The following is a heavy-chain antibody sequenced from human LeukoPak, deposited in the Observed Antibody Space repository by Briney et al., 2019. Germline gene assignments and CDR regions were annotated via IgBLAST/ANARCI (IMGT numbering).Heavy chain of an antibody. Sequence: GASVKVSCKASGYTFTGYYMHWVRQAPGQGLEWMGWINPNSGGTNYAQKFQGRATMTRDTSISTAYMELSRLRSDDTAVYYCARERGIAGRGWFDPWGQGTLVTVSS. D-gene: IGHD6-13*01. CDR3: ARERGIAGRGWFDP. CDR2: INPNSGGT. V-gene: IGHV1-2*02. J-gene: IGHJ5*02. CDR1: GYTFTGYY.